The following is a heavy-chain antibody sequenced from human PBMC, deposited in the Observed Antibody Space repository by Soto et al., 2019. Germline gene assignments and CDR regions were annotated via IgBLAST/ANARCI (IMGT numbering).Heavy chain of an antibody. CDR3: AKVVAVVVPATQDAFDI. Sequence: PGGSLRLSCAASGFTFSSYAMSWVRQDPGKGLEWVSAISGSAGSTYYADSVKGRFTISRDNSKNTLYLQMNSLRAEDTAAYYCAKVVAVVVPATQDAFDIWGQGTMVTVSS. D-gene: IGHD2-15*01. J-gene: IGHJ3*02. CDR1: GFTFSSYA. V-gene: IGHV3-23*01. CDR2: ISGSAGST.